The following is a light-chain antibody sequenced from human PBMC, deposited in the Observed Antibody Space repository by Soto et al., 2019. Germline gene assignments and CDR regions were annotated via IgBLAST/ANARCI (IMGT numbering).Light chain of an antibody. CDR3: QQYGGTPRT. Sequence: EIVMTQAPATLSVSPGERAALSCRASQSVTSNYLAWHQQKPGQAPRLLIYGASNRATGIPDRFSGSGSGTDFTFTISRLEPGDFAVYYCQQYGGTPRTFGQGTKVDI. V-gene: IGKV3-20*01. J-gene: IGKJ1*01. CDR1: QSVTSNY. CDR2: GAS.